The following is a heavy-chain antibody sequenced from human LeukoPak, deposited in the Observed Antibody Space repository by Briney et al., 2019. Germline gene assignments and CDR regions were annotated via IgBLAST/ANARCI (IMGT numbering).Heavy chain of an antibody. D-gene: IGHD3-22*01. CDR1: GYTFSDYY. V-gene: IGHV1-2*02. Sequence: GASVKVSCRASGYTFSDYYMHWLRQAPGQGLEWMGWMHPNSGGTNYAQKFQGRVTMTRDTSISTAYMELSRLRSDDTAVYYCARVRGSSGTLGYWGQGTLVTVSS. CDR2: MHPNSGGT. CDR3: ARVRGSSGTLGY. J-gene: IGHJ4*02.